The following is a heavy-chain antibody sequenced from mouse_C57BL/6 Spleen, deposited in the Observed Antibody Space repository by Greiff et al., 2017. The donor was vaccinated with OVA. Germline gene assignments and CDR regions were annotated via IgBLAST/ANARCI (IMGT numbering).Heavy chain of an antibody. CDR3: TRGDYYYGSSYAMDY. V-gene: IGHV1-5*01. CDR2: IYPGNSDT. D-gene: IGHD1-1*01. Sequence: EVQLQQSGTVLARPGASVKMSCKPSGYTFTSYWMHWVKQRPGQGLEWIGAIYPGNSDTSYNQKFKGKAKLTAVTSASTAYMELSSLTNEDSAVYYCTRGDYYYGSSYAMDYWGQGTSVTVSS. CDR1: GYTFTSYW. J-gene: IGHJ4*01.